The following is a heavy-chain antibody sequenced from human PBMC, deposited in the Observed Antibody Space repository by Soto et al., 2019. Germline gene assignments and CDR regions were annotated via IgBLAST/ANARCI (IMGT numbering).Heavy chain of an antibody. Sequence: PGGSLRLSCAASGFTFSSYAMSWFRQAPGKGLEWVSAISGSGGSTYYADSVKGRFTISRDNSKNTLYLQMNSLRAEDTAVYYCAKDLDIVVVVAPGYWGQGTLVTVSS. CDR3: AKDLDIVVVVAPGY. CDR2: ISGSGGST. D-gene: IGHD2-15*01. CDR1: GFTFSSYA. J-gene: IGHJ4*02. V-gene: IGHV3-23*01.